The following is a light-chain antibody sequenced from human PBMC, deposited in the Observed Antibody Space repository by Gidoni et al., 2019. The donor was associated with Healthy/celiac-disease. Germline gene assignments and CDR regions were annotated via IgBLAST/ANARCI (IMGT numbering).Light chain of an antibody. CDR3: QSFDISLSGWV. J-gene: IGLJ3*02. CDR2: GNT. Sequence: QSVLTQPPSVSGAPGQRVTISCPGRSSNIGAGYDVHWYQQLPGTAPKLLIYGNTNRPSGVPDRFSVSKSCTSASLAITGLQAEDEADYYCQSFDISLSGWVFGGGPKLTVL. CDR1: SSNIGAGYD. V-gene: IGLV1-40*01.